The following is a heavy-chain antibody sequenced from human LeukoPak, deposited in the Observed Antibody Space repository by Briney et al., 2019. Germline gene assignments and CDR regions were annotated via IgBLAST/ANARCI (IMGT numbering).Heavy chain of an antibody. D-gene: IGHD3-22*01. CDR2: IIPILGIA. V-gene: IGHV1-69*04. CDR1: GGTFSIYA. J-gene: IGHJ4*02. CDR3: ARGYYYDSSGYYFDY. Sequence: ASVTVSFTSSGGTFSIYAISWVRQAPGQGGEWMGRIIPILGIANYAQKFQGRVTITADKSTSTAYMELSSLRSEDTAVYYCARGYYYDSSGYYFDYWGQGTLVTVSS.